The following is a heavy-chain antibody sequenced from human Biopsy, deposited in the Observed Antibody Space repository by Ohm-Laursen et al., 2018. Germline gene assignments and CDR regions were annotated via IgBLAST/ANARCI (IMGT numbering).Heavy chain of an antibody. J-gene: IGHJ6*02. CDR3: AKDKGTFNFYYYGMDV. V-gene: IGHV3-30*18. CDR2: VSYDGSKT. CDR1: GSTFSNSG. Sequence: SLRLSCAASGSTFSNSGMHWVCQAPGKGLGRVGAVSYDGSKTDYGDSVKGRLNITRDNSKNTLDLQMSSLRVEDTAVYFCAKDKGTFNFYYYGMDVWGQGTTVTVSS. D-gene: IGHD2/OR15-2a*01.